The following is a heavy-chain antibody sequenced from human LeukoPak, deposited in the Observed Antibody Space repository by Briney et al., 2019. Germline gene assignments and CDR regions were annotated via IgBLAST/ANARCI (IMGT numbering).Heavy chain of an antibody. CDR1: GFTFNSYE. CDR2: ISYDGSNK. J-gene: IGHJ6*04. CDR3: ARDGTMVRGEDYYGMDV. V-gene: IGHV3-30*14. D-gene: IGHD3-10*01. Sequence: PGRSLRLSCAASGFTFNSYEMHWVRQAPGKGLEWVAVISYDGSNKYYADFVKGRFTISRDNSKNTLYLQMNSLRAEDTAVYYCARDGTMVRGEDYYGMDVWGKGTTVTVSS.